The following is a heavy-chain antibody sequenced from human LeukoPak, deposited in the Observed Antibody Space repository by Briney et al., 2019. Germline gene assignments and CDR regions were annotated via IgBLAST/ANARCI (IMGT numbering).Heavy chain of an antibody. CDR2: INIYNGDT. CDR1: GYTFTSYG. D-gene: IGHD3-9*01. J-gene: IGHJ4*02. CDR3: ARQTNHDILTGYYTAFDY. V-gene: IGHV1-18*01. Sequence: ASVKVSCKASGYTFTSYGISWVRQAPGQGLEWMGWINIYNGDTNYAQKLQGRVTMTTDTSTSTAYMELRSLRSDDTAVYYCARQTNHDILTGYYTAFDYWGQGTLVTVSS.